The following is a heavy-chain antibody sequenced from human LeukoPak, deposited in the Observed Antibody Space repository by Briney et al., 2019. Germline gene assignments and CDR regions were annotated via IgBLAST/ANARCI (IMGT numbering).Heavy chain of an antibody. CDR3: LSGYSFGPYGMDV. Sequence: GGSLRLSCSASGFTFSNYAMHWVRQAPGKGLEYVSAISDSGGSTYYADSVKGRFTISRDNSKNTLYLQMSSLRAEDTAVYFCLSGYSFGPYGMDVWGQGTTVTVSS. V-gene: IGHV3-64D*09. D-gene: IGHD2-15*01. CDR2: ISDSGGST. CDR1: GFTFSNYA. J-gene: IGHJ6*02.